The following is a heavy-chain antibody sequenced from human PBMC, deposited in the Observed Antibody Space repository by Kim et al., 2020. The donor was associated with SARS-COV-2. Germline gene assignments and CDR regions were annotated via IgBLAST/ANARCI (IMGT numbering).Heavy chain of an antibody. V-gene: IGHV3-21*01. J-gene: IGHJ5*02. CDR2: SYI. D-gene: IGHD6-13*01. CDR3: ARDQAAAGT. Sequence: SYIYYADSVKGRFTISRDNAKNSLYLQMNSLRAEDTAVYYCARDQAAAGTWGQGTLVTVSS.